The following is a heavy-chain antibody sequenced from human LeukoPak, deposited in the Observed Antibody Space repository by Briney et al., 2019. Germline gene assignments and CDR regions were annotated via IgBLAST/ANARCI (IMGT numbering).Heavy chain of an antibody. CDR1: AYSFSSAYY. CDR3: ARGGGYCSGDSCYPSWFDP. V-gene: IGHV4-38-2*02. Sequence: SETLSLTCTVSAYSFSSAYYWGWIRQPPGKGLVWIGSIYHRGSTYYNPSLKSRVTISVDTSKTQFSLKMSSVTAADTAMYCCARGGGYCSGDSCYPSWFDPWGQGTLVTVSS. D-gene: IGHD2-15*01. J-gene: IGHJ5*02. CDR2: IYHRGST.